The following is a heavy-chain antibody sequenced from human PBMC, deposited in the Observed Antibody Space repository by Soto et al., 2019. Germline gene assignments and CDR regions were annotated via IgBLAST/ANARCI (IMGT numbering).Heavy chain of an antibody. CDR3: ATDRRIVGATTWGWGWFDP. Sequence: QVQLVQSGAEVKKPGASVKVSCKVCGYTLTELSMHWVRQAPGKGLEWMGGFDPEDGETIYAQKFQGRVTMTEDTSTDTAYMELSSLRSEDTAVYYCATDRRIVGATTWGWGWFDPWGQGTLVTVSS. CDR2: FDPEDGET. J-gene: IGHJ5*02. D-gene: IGHD1-26*01. CDR1: GYTLTELS. V-gene: IGHV1-24*01.